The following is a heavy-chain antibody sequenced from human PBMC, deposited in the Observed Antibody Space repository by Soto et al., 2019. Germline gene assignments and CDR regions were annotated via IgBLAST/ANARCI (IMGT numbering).Heavy chain of an antibody. CDR2: ISSSSSYI. D-gene: IGHD2-15*01. J-gene: IGHJ6*03. CDR3: AREGLRRMDYYYYYMDV. V-gene: IGHV3-21*01. CDR1: GFTFSSYS. Sequence: GGSLRLSCAASGFTFSSYSMNWVRQAPGKGLEWVSSISSSSSYIYYADSVKGRFTISRDNAKNSLYLQMNSLRAEDTAVYYCAREGLRRMDYYYYYMDVWGKGTTVTVSS.